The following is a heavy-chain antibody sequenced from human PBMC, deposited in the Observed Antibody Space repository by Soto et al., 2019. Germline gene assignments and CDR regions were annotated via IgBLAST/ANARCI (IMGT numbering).Heavy chain of an antibody. CDR3: ARDPSYYGMDV. J-gene: IGHJ6*02. Sequence: ASVKVSCKASGYTFTSYAMHWVRQAPGQRLEWMGWINAGNGNAKYSQKFQGRVTITRDTSASTAYMELSSLRSEDTAVYYCARDPSYYGMDVWGQGTTVTVSS. CDR1: GYTFTSYA. CDR2: INAGNGNA. V-gene: IGHV1-3*01.